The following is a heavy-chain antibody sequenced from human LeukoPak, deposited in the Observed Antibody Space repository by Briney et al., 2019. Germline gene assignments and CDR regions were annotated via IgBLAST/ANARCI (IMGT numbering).Heavy chain of an antibody. D-gene: IGHD1-14*01. CDR2: IYHSGST. Sequence: SETLSLTCTVSGDSISSGYYWGWTRQPPGKGLEWIGSIYHSGSTYYNPSLKSRVTISVDTSKNQFSLKLSSVTAADTAVYYCARKPNAPYYYYYMDVWGKGTTVTVSS. CDR3: ARKPNAPYYYYYMDV. CDR1: GDSISSGYY. V-gene: IGHV4-38-2*02. J-gene: IGHJ6*03.